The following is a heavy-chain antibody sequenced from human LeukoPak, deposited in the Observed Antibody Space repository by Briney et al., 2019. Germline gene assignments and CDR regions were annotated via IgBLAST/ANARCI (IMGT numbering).Heavy chain of an antibody. CDR3: ARGKPNPGYYGSGSYYNGNWFDP. Sequence: SQTLSLTCTVSGGSISSGSYYWSWIRQPAGKGLEWIGRIYTSGSTNYNPSLKSRVTISVDTSKNQFSLKLSSVTAADTAVYYCARGKPNPGYYGSGSYYNGNWFDPWGQGTLVTVSS. V-gene: IGHV4-61*02. J-gene: IGHJ5*02. CDR1: GGSISSGSYY. CDR2: IYTSGST. D-gene: IGHD3-10*01.